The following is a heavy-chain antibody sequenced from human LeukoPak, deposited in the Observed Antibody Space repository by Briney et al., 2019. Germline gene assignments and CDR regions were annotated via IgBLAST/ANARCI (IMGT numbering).Heavy chain of an antibody. CDR3: AKGYYDSGP. D-gene: IGHD3-22*01. CDR1: GFAFNHFG. CDR2: ISHDGSIK. Sequence: PGGFLRLSCAASGFAFNHFGMHWVRQAPGKGLEYVAVISHDGSIKYYVDSVEGRFTISRDNSKNTLYLQMNSLRAEDTAVYYCAKGYYDSGPWGQGTLVTVSS. V-gene: IGHV3-30*18. J-gene: IGHJ5*02.